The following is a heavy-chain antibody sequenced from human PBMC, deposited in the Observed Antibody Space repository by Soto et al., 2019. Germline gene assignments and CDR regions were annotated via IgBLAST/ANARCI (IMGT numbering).Heavy chain of an antibody. CDR2: ISYDGSNK. D-gene: IGHD6-6*01. J-gene: IGHJ6*01. V-gene: IGHV3-30*18. Sequence: WGSLRISWASSVFTFSSYAMHWVRQAPGKGLELVAVISYDGSNKYYADSVKGRFTISRDNSKNTLYLQMNSLRAEDTAVYYCAKGGGSSRINYSYYYGMDVWGQGTTVTVSS. CDR1: VFTFSSYA. CDR3: AKGGGSSRINYSYYYGMDV.